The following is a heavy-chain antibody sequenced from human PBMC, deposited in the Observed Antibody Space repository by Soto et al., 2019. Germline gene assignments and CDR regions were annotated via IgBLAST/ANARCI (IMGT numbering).Heavy chain of an antibody. Sequence: GGSLRLSCAASGFTFDDYAMHWVRQAPGKGLEWVSGISWNSGSIGYADSVKGRFTISRDNAKNSLYLQMNSLRAEDTALYYCAKDTGDYYDSSGYFSSFDYWGQGTLVTVSS. D-gene: IGHD3-22*01. V-gene: IGHV3-9*01. CDR3: AKDTGDYYDSSGYFSSFDY. CDR1: GFTFDDYA. J-gene: IGHJ4*02. CDR2: ISWNSGSI.